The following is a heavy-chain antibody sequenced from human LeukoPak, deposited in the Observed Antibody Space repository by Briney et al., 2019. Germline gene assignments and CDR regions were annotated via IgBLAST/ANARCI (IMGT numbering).Heavy chain of an antibody. Sequence: PSETLSLTCAVYGGSFSGYYWSWIRQPPGKGLEWIGEINHSGSPTYNPSLKSRVTISVDTSKNQFSLKLSSVTAADTAVYYCAGTIIVVVTADRYYGMDVWGQGTTVTVSS. J-gene: IGHJ6*02. CDR3: AGTIIVVVTADRYYGMDV. D-gene: IGHD2-21*02. CDR1: GGSFSGYY. CDR2: INHSGSP. V-gene: IGHV4-34*01.